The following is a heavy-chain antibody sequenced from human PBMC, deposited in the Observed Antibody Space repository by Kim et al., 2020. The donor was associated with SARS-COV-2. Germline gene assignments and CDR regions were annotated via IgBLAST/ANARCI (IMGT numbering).Heavy chain of an antibody. V-gene: IGHV3-30*04. J-gene: IGHJ3*02. CDR1: GFTFSSYA. D-gene: IGHD3-22*01. CDR3: ARYYYDSTWNTFDI. CDR2: ISYDGSNK. Sequence: GGSLRLSCAASGFTFSSYAMHWVRQAPGKGLEWVAVISYDGSNKYYADSVKGRFTISRDNSKNTLYLQMNSLRAEDTAVYYCARYYYDSTWNTFDIWGQG.